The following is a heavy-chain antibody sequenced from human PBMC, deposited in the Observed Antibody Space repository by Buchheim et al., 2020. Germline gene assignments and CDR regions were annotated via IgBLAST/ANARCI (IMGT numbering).Heavy chain of an antibody. V-gene: IGHV4-31*03. J-gene: IGHJ4*02. CDR3: AREGNPGTIAGGRRFDD. CDR1: GGSISSGGYF. D-gene: IGHD6-13*01. CDR2: IYYSGST. Sequence: QVQLQESGPGLVKPSQTLSLTCTVSGGSISSGGYFWSWLRQRPGKGLEWIGYIYYSGSTYSNQSLKSRVTISVDTSKNPFSLKLRSVSAADTAVYYCAREGNPGTIAGGRRFDDWGQGTLVTVSS.